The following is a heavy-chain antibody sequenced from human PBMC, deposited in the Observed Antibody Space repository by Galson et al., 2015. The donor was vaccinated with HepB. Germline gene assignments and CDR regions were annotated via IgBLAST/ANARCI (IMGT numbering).Heavy chain of an antibody. Sequence: SLRLSCAASGFTFSSYGMHWVRQAPGKGLEWVAVISYDGSNKYYADSVKGRFTISRDNSKNTLYLQMNSLRAEDTAVYYSAKAPAALKYYYYGMDVWGQGTTVTVSS. CDR3: AKAPAALKYYYYGMDV. D-gene: IGHD2-2*01. CDR1: GFTFSSYG. J-gene: IGHJ6*02. CDR2: ISYDGSNK. V-gene: IGHV3-30*18.